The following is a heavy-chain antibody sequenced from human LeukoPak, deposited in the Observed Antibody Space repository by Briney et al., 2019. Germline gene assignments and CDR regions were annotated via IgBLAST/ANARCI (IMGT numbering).Heavy chain of an antibody. CDR2: IWYGGSNK. CDR3: AKGLVPCSSYCPYDY. D-gene: IGHD2-15*01. V-gene: IGHV3-33*08. Sequence: PGGSLRLSCAASGFTFSSYGMHWVRQAPGKGLEWVAVIWYGGSNKYYADSVKGRFTISRDNSKNTLYLQMNSLRAEDTAVYYCAKGLVPCSSYCPYDYWGQGTLVTVSS. J-gene: IGHJ4*02. CDR1: GFTFSSYG.